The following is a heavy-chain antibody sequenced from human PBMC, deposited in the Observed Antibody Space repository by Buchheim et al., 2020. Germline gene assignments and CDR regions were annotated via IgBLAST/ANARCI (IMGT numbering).Heavy chain of an antibody. CDR1: GFTFSSYG. V-gene: IGHV3-33*01. J-gene: IGHJ4*02. CDR3: ARHHYDSSGYYDLDY. CDR2: IWYDGSNK. Sequence: QVQLVESGGGVVQPGRSLRLSCAASGFTFSSYGMHWVRQAPGKGLEWVAVIWYDGSNKYYADSVKGRFTISRDNSKNTLYLKRNSLRAEETAVYYCARHHYDSSGYYDLDYWGQGTL. D-gene: IGHD3-22*01.